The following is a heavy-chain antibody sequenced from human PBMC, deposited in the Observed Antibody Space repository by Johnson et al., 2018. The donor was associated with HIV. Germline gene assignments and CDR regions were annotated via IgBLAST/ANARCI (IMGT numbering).Heavy chain of an antibody. D-gene: IGHD3-10*01. Sequence: VQLVESGGGLVQPGGSLRLSCAASGFTFSSYAMSWVRQAPGKGLEWVSVIYSGGSTYYADSVKGRFTISRDNSKNTLYLQMNSLRAEDTAVYYCARDPLLHGSTFDMWGPGTMVTVSS. CDR2: IYSGGST. CDR1: GFTFSSYA. CDR3: ARDPLLHGSTFDM. J-gene: IGHJ3*02. V-gene: IGHV3-66*01.